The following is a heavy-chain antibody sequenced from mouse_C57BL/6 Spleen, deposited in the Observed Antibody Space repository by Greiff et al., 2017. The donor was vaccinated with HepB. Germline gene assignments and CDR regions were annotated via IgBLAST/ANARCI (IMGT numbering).Heavy chain of an antibody. V-gene: IGHV1-69*01. Sequence: QVQLQQPGAELVMPGASVKLSCKASGYTFTSYWMHWVKQRPGQGLEWIGEIDPSDSYTNYNQKFKGKSTLTVDESSSTAYMQLSSLTSEDSAVYYRARRCSYYYGSSSDYWGQGTTLTVSS. CDR2: IDPSDSYT. J-gene: IGHJ2*01. D-gene: IGHD1-1*01. CDR3: ARRCSYYYGSSSDY. CDR1: GYTFTSYW.